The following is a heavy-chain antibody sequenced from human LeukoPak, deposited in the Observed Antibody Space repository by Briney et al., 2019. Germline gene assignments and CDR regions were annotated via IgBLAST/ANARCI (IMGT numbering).Heavy chain of an antibody. Sequence: PGGSLRLSCAASGFTFSSYWMNWARQAPGKGLEWVASINHNGNVNYYVDSVKGRFTISRDNAKNSLYLQMSNLRAEDTAVYYCVRAMDYWGQGTLVTVSS. J-gene: IGHJ4*02. CDR1: GFTFSSYW. V-gene: IGHV3-7*03. CDR3: VRAMDY. CDR2: INHNGNVN.